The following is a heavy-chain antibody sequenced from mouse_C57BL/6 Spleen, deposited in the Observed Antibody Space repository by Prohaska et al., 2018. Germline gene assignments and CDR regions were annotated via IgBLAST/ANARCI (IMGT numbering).Heavy chain of an antibody. Sequence: EVKLVESGGGLVQPGGSLSLSCAASGFTFTDYYMSWVRQPPGKALEWLGFIRNKANGYTTEYSASVKGRFTISRDNSQSILYLQMNALRAEDSATYYCARSSTVVAPFDYWGQGTTLTVSS. CDR2: IRNKANGYTT. D-gene: IGHD1-1*01. J-gene: IGHJ2*01. CDR1: GFTFTDYY. V-gene: IGHV7-3*01. CDR3: ARSSTVVAPFDY.